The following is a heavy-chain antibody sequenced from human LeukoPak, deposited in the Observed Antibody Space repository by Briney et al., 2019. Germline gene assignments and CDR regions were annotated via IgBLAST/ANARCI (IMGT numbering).Heavy chain of an antibody. J-gene: IGHJ4*02. Sequence: AGGSLRLSRAASGFTFSGYSMNWVRQAPGKGLEWVSSISSSSSYIYYADSVKGRFTISRDNAKNSLYLQMNSLRAEDTAVYYCARGVVRYFDYWGQGALVTVSS. D-gene: IGHD3-9*01. V-gene: IGHV3-21*01. CDR3: ARGVVRYFDY. CDR1: GFTFSGYS. CDR2: ISSSSSYI.